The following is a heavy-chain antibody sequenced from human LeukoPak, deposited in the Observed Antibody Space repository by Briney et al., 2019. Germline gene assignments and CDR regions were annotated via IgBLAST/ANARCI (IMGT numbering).Heavy chain of an antibody. CDR3: AKAGGDCTSSSCYSDWFNP. CDR1: GLTLSNSG. D-gene: IGHD2-2*02. CDR2: IWFDGSKI. V-gene: IGHV3-33*06. J-gene: IGHJ5*02. Sequence: GSLILSCAASGLTLSNSGMHWVRRAPGKGREGVAVIWFDGSKIYYADSVKGRFTISRDISKNTLFLQMNNVRAEDTAVYYCAKAGGDCTSSSCYSDWFNPWGQGTLVTVSS.